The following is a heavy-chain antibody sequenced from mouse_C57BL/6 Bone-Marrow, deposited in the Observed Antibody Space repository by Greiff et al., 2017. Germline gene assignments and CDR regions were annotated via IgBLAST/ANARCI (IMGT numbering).Heavy chain of an antibody. V-gene: IGHV5-6*01. CDR2: ISSGGSYT. Sequence: EVKLVESGGDLVKPGGSLKLSCAASGFTFSSYGMSWVRQTPDKRLEWVATISSGGSYTYYPDSVKGRVTLSRDNAKNTLYLQMSSLKSEDTARYYCARQGRYYLDYWGQGTTLTVHS. J-gene: IGHJ2*01. CDR1: GFTFSSYG. CDR3: ARQGRYYLDY.